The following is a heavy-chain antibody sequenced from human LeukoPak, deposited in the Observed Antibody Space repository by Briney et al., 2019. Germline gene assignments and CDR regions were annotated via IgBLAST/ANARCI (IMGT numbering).Heavy chain of an antibody. CDR1: GDSINNYY. V-gene: IGHV4-59*08. Sequence: PSETLSLTCTVSGDSINNYYWSWIRQSPGKGLEWIGYIYYSGSTKYNPSLKSRVTISVDTSKNQFSLKLSSVTAADTAVYYCAGHRGSGSPNFDYWGRETPVTVSS. CDR3: AGHRGSGSPNFDY. D-gene: IGHD3-10*01. J-gene: IGHJ4*02. CDR2: IYYSGST.